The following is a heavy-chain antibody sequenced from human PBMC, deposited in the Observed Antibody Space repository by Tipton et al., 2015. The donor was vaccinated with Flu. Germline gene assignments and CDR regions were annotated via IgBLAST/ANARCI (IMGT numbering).Heavy chain of an antibody. V-gene: IGHV4-38-2*01. CDR3: SRCYCSGGSCVTGWFDP. CDR2: IYHSGST. Sequence: TLSLTCAVSGYSISSGYYWGWIRQPPGKGLEWIGSIYHSGSTYYNPSLKSRVTISVDTSKNQFSLTLSSVTAADTAVYYCSRCYCSGGSCVTGWFDPWGQGTLVTVSS. D-gene: IGHD2-15*01. J-gene: IGHJ5*02. CDR1: GYSISSGYY.